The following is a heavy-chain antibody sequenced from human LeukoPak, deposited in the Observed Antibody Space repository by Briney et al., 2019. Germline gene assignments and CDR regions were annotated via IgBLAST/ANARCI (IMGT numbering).Heavy chain of an antibody. D-gene: IGHD1-26*01. V-gene: IGHV4-59*12. CDR3: ARDMRERQDAFDI. CDR2: IHYSGST. CDR1: GGSNY. J-gene: IGHJ3*02. Sequence: LETLSLTCTVSGGSNYWSWIRQPPGKGLEWIAYIHYSGSTNYNPSLKSRVTISIDTSKNQFSLKLSSVTAADTAVYYCARDMRERQDAFDIWGQGTMVTVSS.